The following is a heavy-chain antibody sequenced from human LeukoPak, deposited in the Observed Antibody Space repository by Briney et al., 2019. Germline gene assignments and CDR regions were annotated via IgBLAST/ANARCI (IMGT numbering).Heavy chain of an antibody. Sequence: SETLSLTCTVSGGSISRYYWSWIRQPPGKGLEWVGYIYYSVSTNYNPSLKSRVTISVDTSKNQFSLKLSSVTAADTAVYYCARGGDWNYFRESPENWFDPWGQGTLVTVSS. CDR2: IYYSVST. D-gene: IGHD1-7*01. CDR3: ARGGDWNYFRESPENWFDP. V-gene: IGHV4-59*01. CDR1: GGSISRYY. J-gene: IGHJ5*02.